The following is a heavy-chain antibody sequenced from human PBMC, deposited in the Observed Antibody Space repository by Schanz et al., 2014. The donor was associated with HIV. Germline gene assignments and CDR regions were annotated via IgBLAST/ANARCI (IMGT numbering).Heavy chain of an antibody. CDR3: AKRGPYTGRYEYFQQ. J-gene: IGHJ1*01. Sequence: QVQLVESGGGVVQPGRSLRLSCAASGFTFRSYGMHWVRQAPGKGLEWVAVTWYDGSNKYYADSVKGRFTISRDNSKNTLFLQMNSLRAEDTALYYCAKRGPYTGRYEYFQQWGQGTLVTVSS. CDR2: TWYDGSNK. D-gene: IGHD1-26*01. CDR1: GFTFRSYG. V-gene: IGHV3-33*06.